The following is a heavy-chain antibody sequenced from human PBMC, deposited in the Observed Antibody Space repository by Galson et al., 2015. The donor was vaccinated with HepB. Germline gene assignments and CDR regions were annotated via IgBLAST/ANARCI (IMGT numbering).Heavy chain of an antibody. CDR3: AKGETSVTTYFDY. J-gene: IGHJ4*02. CDR2: VSHDGSDK. V-gene: IGHV3-30*18. D-gene: IGHD4-17*01. Sequence: SLRLSCAASGFTFSTFGMHWVRQAPGKGLEWVAVVSHDGSDKYYADSVKGRFTISRDNSKNTLYLQMNSLRAEDTAVYFCAKGETSVTTYFDYWAQGTLVTVSS. CDR1: GFTFSTFG.